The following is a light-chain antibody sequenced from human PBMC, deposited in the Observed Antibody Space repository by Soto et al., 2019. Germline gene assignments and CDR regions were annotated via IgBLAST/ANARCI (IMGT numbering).Light chain of an antibody. V-gene: IGKV3D-15*01. CDR2: GAS. CDR1: QSVSSN. J-gene: IGKJ5*01. Sequence: IVMKQSPVTLSVTPGERATLSCRASQSVSSNLAWYQQKPGQAPRLLIYGASTRATGIPARFSGSGSGTEFTLTISSLQSEDFAVYYCQQYNNWPPITFAQGTRLEI. CDR3: QQYNNWPPIT.